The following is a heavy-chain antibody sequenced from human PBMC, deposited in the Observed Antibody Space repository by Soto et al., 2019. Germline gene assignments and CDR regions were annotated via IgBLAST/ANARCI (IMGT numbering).Heavy chain of an antibody. D-gene: IGHD6-19*01. J-gene: IGHJ4*01. Sequence: SETLSLTCNVSDDSLSTYYWSWIRQPAGKGLEWIGRIYASGSTNYNPSLKGRVSMSVDTSKKQFSFKMISVTAADTAMYYCARSAIPRGGWLRNWGHGALVT. V-gene: IGHV4-4*07. CDR2: IYASGST. CDR1: DDSLSTYY. CDR3: ARSAIPRGGWLRN.